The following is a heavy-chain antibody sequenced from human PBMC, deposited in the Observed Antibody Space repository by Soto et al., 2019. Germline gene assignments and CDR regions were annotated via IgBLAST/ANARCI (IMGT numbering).Heavy chain of an antibody. D-gene: IGHD3-9*01. J-gene: IGHJ6*03. Sequence: SVKVSCKASGGTFSSYTISWVRQAPGQGLEWMGRINPILGIANYAQKFQGRVTITADNSTSTAYMELSSLRSEDTAVYYCARGRREILTGHSSYYYMDVRGKGTTVTVSS. CDR1: GGTFSSYT. V-gene: IGHV1-69*02. CDR2: INPILGIA. CDR3: ARGRREILTGHSSYYYMDV.